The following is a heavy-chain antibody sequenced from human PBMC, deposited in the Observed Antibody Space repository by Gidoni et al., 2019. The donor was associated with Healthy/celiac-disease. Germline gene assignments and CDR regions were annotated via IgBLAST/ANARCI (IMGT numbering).Heavy chain of an antibody. CDR2: ISGSGGST. CDR3: AGATNRGGFDY. Sequence: EVQLLESGGGLVQPGGSLRLSCAASGFTFSSYAMSWVRQAPGKGLEWVSAISGSGGSTYYADAVKGRFTISRDNSKNTLYLQMNSLRAEDKAVYYCAGATNRGGFDYWGQGTLVTVSS. J-gene: IGHJ4*02. CDR1: GFTFSSYA. V-gene: IGHV3-23*01. D-gene: IGHD1-26*01.